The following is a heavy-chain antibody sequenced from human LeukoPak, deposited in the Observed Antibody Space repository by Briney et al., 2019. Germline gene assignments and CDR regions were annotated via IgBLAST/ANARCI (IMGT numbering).Heavy chain of an antibody. CDR2: IYSGGST. CDR1: GFTFSSYA. CDR3: ARMYSSSWSDAFDI. D-gene: IGHD6-13*01. J-gene: IGHJ3*02. V-gene: IGHV3-53*01. Sequence: GGSLRLSCAASGFTFSSYAMHWVRQAPGKGLEWVSVIYSGGSTYYADSVKGRFTISRDNSKNTLYLQMNSLRAEDTAVYYCARMYSSSWSDAFDIWGQGTMVTVSS.